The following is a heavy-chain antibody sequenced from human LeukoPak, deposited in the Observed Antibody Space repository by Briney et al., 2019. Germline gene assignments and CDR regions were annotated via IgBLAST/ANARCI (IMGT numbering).Heavy chain of an antibody. CDR1: GDSVTNHR. D-gene: IGHD3-3*01. J-gene: IGHJ5*02. V-gene: IGHV4-4*08. Sequence: SETLSLTCTVSGDSVTNHRCSWIRQPPGKGLEWIGHIYTSGSPDYNPSLKSRVTISVDTSKSQFSLNATSVTAADTAVYYCATSFRKRFLEPWDNWFDPWAWEPWSPSPQ. CDR2: IYTSGSP. CDR3: ATSFRKRFLEPWDNWFDP.